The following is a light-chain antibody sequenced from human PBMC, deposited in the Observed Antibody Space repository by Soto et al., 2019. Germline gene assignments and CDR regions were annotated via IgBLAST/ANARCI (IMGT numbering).Light chain of an antibody. Sequence: QPVLTQPPSVSAAPGQKVTISCSGSSSNIGNNYVSWYQQLPGTAPKLLIYDNNKRPSGIPDRFSGSKSGTSATLGITGLQTGDEADYYCGTWDSSLSAAVFGGGTQLTVL. J-gene: IGLJ7*01. CDR2: DNN. V-gene: IGLV1-51*01. CDR3: GTWDSSLSAAV. CDR1: SSNIGNNY.